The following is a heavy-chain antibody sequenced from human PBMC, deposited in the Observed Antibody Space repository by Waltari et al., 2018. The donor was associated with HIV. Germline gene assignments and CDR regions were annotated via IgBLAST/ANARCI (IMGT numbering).Heavy chain of an antibody. CDR2: IHYSGNT. J-gene: IGHJ4*02. V-gene: IGHV4-39*01. CDR1: DGSITDSSGGYH. D-gene: IGHD1-26*01. Sequence: QLQLQESGPGLVKPSETLSLTCTVSDGSITDSSGGYHWGWIRQPPGKELEWIGNIHYSGNTFYNPSLRSRVTISADKSKNQFSLKLRSVTAADTAVYFCMRHRGYFPPDYWGQGTLVTVSS. CDR3: MRHRGYFPPDY.